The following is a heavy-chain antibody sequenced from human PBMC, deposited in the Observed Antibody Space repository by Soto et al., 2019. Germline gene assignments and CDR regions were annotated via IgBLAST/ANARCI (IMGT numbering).Heavy chain of an antibody. Sequence: SETLSLTCTVSGGSITYYYWNWIRQPPGEGLEWIGFIHYTGSTNYNPSLKSRVTISVDTSNNQFSLKLSSVTAADTAVYYCAIHSRDVDKTIMYFASWSRGSLVPVSA. CDR3: AIHSRDVDKTIMYFAS. D-gene: IGHD1-20*01. CDR2: IHYTGST. V-gene: IGHV4-59*08. J-gene: IGHJ4*02. CDR1: GGSITYYY.